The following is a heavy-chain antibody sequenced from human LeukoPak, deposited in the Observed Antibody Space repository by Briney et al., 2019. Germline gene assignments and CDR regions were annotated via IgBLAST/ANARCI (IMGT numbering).Heavy chain of an antibody. V-gene: IGHV3-21*01. CDR2: ISSSSYI. CDR1: GFTFSSYS. Sequence: GGSLRLSCAASGFTFSSYSMNWVRQPPGKGLEWVSSISSSSYIYYADSVKGRFTISRDNAKNSLYLQMISLRAEDTAVYYCARDYLVRGVTNYYYYGMDVWGKGTTVTVSS. J-gene: IGHJ6*04. CDR3: ARDYLVRGVTNYYYYGMDV. D-gene: IGHD3-10*01.